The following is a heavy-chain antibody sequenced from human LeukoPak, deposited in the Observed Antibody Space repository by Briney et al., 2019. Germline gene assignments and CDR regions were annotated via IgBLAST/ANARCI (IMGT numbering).Heavy chain of an antibody. CDR1: GYSISSGYY. Sequence: SETLSLTCTVSGYSISSGYYWSWIRQPPGKGLEWIGYIYYSGSTNYNPSLKSRVTISVDTSKNQFSLKLSSVTAADTAVYYCVRLVRGDTFDYWGQGTLVTVSS. CDR2: IYYSGST. D-gene: IGHD3-10*01. J-gene: IGHJ4*02. CDR3: VRLVRGDTFDY. V-gene: IGHV4-61*01.